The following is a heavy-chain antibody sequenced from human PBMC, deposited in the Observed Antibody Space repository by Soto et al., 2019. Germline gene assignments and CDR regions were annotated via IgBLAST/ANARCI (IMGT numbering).Heavy chain of an antibody. CDR1: GYRFSDYL. Sequence: VPVVPSGAGGKKAGGLGTVFLKGSGYRFSDYLLQRGPPAPRPGPEWMGWMNPNSGDTKYAQKVKGRVTMTRDTSVRTAFMELNWLKSDDTAVYYCARESGGATATLDYYYFYMDVWGIGTTVTVSS. V-gene: IGHV1-2*02. CDR3: ARESGGATATLDYYYFYMDV. J-gene: IGHJ6*03. CDR2: MNPNSGDT. D-gene: IGHD5-12*01.